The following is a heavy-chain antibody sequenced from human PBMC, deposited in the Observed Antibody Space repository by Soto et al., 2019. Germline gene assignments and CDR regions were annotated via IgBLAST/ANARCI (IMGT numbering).Heavy chain of an antibody. V-gene: IGHV1-18*01. J-gene: IGHJ4*02. CDR3: ARVWYYGSGSHPPFDY. D-gene: IGHD3-10*01. Sequence: QVQLVQSGAEGKKPGASVKVSCKASGYTFTSYGISWVRQAPGQGLEWMGWISAYNGNTNYAQKLQGRVTMTTDQSTSTAYMELRSLRSDDTAVYYCARVWYYGSGSHPPFDYWGQGTLVTVSS. CDR1: GYTFTSYG. CDR2: ISAYNGNT.